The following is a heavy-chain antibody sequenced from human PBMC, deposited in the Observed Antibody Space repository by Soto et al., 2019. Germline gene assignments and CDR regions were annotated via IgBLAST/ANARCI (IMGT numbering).Heavy chain of an antibody. CDR1: GGSFSGYY. V-gene: IGHV4-34*01. CDR2: INHSGST. Sequence: SETPSLTCAVYGGSFSGYYWSWIRQPPGKGLEWIGEINHSGSTNYNPSLKSRVTISVDTSKNQFSLKLSSVTAADTAVYYCAPRVGVTENWFDPWGQGTLVTVSS. D-gene: IGHD2-15*01. J-gene: IGHJ5*02. CDR3: APRVGVTENWFDP.